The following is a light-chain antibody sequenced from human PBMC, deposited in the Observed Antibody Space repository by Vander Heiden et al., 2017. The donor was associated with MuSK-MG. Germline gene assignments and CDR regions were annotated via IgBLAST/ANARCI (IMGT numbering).Light chain of an antibody. V-gene: IGKV1-39*01. CDR1: QIIDIH. Sequence: DIQMTQSPSSLSASIGDRVTITCRASQIIDIHLSWYQQQPGKAPKVLIYGASSLQTGVPSRFSGSGSGTEFTLTISRLQPEDFAIYYCQQSDSIPPTFGQGTKVEVK. CDR2: GAS. J-gene: IGKJ1*01. CDR3: QQSDSIPPT.